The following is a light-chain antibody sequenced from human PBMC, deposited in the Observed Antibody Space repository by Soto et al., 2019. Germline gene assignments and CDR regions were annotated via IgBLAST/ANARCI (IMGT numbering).Light chain of an antibody. J-gene: IGLJ2*01. CDR1: SSDVGAYIY. V-gene: IGLV2-8*01. CDR3: SASAGSTTL. Sequence: QSALTQPPSASGSPGQSVTISCTGTSSDVGAYIYVSWYQQYPGKAPRLMIYEVTQRPSGVPARFSGSKSGNTASLTVSGLQVEDEADYFCSASAGSTTLFGGGTKVTVL. CDR2: EVT.